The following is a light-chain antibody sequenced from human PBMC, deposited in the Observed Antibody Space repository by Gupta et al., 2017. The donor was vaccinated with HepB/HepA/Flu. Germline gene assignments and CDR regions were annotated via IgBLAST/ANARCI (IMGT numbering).Light chain of an antibody. Sequence: DIQMTQSPSSLSASVGDRVTVSCRASQSIYNYLNWYQQKPGKPPKLLIYVASSLQSGVPSRFSGSGSGTDFTLTISSLQPEDFATYYCHQSYSTLWTFGQGTKVEIK. V-gene: IGKV1-39*01. CDR2: VAS. CDR1: QSIYNY. J-gene: IGKJ1*01. CDR3: HQSYSTLWT.